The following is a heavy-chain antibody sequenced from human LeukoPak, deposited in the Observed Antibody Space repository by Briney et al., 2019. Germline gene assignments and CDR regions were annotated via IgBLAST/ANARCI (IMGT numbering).Heavy chain of an antibody. D-gene: IGHD3-22*01. CDR1: GYTFTSYG. CDR2: ISAYNGNT. CDR3: ARDYVRYGSSGYCGY. Sequence: ASVKVSCKASGYTFTSYGISWVRQAPGQGLEWMGWISAYNGNTNYAQKLQGRVTMTTDTSTSTAYMELRSLRSDDTAVYYCARDYVRYGSSGYCGYWGQGTLVTVSS. V-gene: IGHV1-18*01. J-gene: IGHJ4*02.